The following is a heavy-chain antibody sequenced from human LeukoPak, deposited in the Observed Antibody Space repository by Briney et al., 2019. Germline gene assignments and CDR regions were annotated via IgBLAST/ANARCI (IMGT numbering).Heavy chain of an antibody. CDR3: AREGWLQNAFDI. CDR1: GFTFSSYS. D-gene: IGHD5-24*01. Sequence: GGPLRLSCAASGFTFSSYSMNWVRQAPGKGLEWVAVIWYDGSNKYYADSVKGRFTISRDNSNNTLYLQMNSLQAEDTAVYYCAREGWLQNAFDIWGQGTRVTVSS. V-gene: IGHV3-33*08. CDR2: IWYDGSNK. J-gene: IGHJ3*02.